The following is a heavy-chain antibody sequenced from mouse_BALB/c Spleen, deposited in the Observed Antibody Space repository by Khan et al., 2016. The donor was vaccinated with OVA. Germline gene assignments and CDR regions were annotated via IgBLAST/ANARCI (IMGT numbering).Heavy chain of an antibody. J-gene: IGHJ4*01. CDR3: AKNLVSAMDY. V-gene: IGHV2-5*01. D-gene: IGHD1-1*02. Sequence: VQLQESGPGLVQPSQSLSVTCTVSGLALSSYGVHWVRQSPGKGLEWLGVIWGGGSTDYNAAFMSRRSITKDNSTSQAFLEMNSRQADDTAICYCAKNLVSAMDYWGQGTSVTVST. CDR2: IWGGGST. CDR1: GLALSSYG.